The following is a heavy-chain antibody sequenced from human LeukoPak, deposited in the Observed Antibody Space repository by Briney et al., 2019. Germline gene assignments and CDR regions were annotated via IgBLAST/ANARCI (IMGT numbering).Heavy chain of an antibody. D-gene: IGHD2-2*01. CDR2: ISSSSSYI. J-gene: IGHJ4*02. CDR1: GFTFSSYS. V-gene: IGHV3-21*04. CDR3: AKSAPSRYCSSTSCYHDY. Sequence: GGSLRLSCAASGFTFSSYSMNWVRQAPGKGLEWVSSISSSSSYIYYADSVKGRFTISRDNSKNTLYLQMNSLRAEDTAVYYCAKSAPSRYCSSTSCYHDYWGQGTLVTVSS.